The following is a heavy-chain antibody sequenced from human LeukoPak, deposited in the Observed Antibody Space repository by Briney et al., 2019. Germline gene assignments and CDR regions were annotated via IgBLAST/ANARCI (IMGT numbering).Heavy chain of an antibody. CDR1: GFTFSSYG. CDR3: AKEQWLGKMNYFDY. Sequence: GGSLRLSCAASGFTFSSYGMHWVRQAPGKGLEWVAVISYDGSNKYYADSVKGRFTISRDNSKNTLYLQMNSLRVEDTAVYYCAKEQWLGKMNYFDYWGQGTLVTVSS. V-gene: IGHV3-30*18. CDR2: ISYDGSNK. J-gene: IGHJ4*02. D-gene: IGHD6-19*01.